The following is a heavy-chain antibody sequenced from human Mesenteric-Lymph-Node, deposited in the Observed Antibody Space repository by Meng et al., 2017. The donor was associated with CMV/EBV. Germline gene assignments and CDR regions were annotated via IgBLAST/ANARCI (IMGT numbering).Heavy chain of an antibody. V-gene: IGHV3-23*01. CDR1: GFTFTDYY. J-gene: IGHJ4*02. CDR3: AKAVRWGEAES. CDR2: ISGGGGGT. D-gene: IGHD3-16*01. Sequence: GESLKISCAASGFTFTDYYMTWVRQAPGKGLEWVSTISGGGGGTNYADSVKGRFTVSRDNSKNTLYLQMNNLRAEDTAVYYCAKAVRWGEAESWGQGALVTVSS.